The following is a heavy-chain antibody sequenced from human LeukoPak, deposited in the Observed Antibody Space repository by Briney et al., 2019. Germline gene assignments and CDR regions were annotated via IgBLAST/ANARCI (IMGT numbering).Heavy chain of an antibody. CDR1: GFTFSSYA. CDR3: ASHRSLGHSIYCSSTSCPGNYFDY. V-gene: IGHV3-23*01. CDR2: ISGSGGST. Sequence: PGGSLRLSCAASGFTFSSYAMSRVRQAPGKGLEWVSAISGSGGSTYYADSVKGRFTISRDNSKNTLYLQMNSLRAEDTAVYYCASHRSLGHSIYCSSTSCPGNYFDYWGQGTLVTVSS. D-gene: IGHD2-2*01. J-gene: IGHJ4*02.